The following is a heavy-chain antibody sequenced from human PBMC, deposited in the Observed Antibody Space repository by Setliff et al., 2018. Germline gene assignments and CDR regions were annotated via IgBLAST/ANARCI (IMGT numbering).Heavy chain of an antibody. Sequence: LRLSCAASGLTFRSYGFHWVRQAPGKGLEWVAVIWHDGSKEYYSDSVKGRFTISRDDSKNMVHLQMDSLRVEDTAVYYCVGSGTYSYWGQGTLVTVSS. CDR1: GLTFRSYG. J-gene: IGHJ4*02. CDR2: IWHDGSKE. V-gene: IGHV3-33*08. CDR3: VGSGTYSY. D-gene: IGHD3-10*01.